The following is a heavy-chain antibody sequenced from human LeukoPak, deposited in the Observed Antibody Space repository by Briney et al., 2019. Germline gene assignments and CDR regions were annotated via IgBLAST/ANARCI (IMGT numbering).Heavy chain of an antibody. J-gene: IGHJ4*02. CDR2: IYYSGST. D-gene: IGHD3-22*01. CDR1: GGSISSYY. CDR3: ARLSYYDSSVDY. Sequence: SETLSLTCTVSGGSISSYYWSWIRQPPGKGLEWIGYIYYSGSTNYNPSLKSRVTISVDTSQNQFSLRLSSVTAADAAVYYCARLSYYDSSVDYWGQGTLVTVSS. V-gene: IGHV4-59*08.